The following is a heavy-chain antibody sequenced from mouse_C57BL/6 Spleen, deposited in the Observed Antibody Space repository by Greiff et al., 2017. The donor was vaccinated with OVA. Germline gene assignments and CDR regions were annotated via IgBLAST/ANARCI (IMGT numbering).Heavy chain of an antibody. D-gene: IGHD2-1*01. CDR2: IHPSDSDT. CDR1: GYTFTSYW. J-gene: IGHJ3*01. CDR3: AIHYYGNLWFAY. V-gene: IGHV1-74*01. Sequence: VQLHQPGAELVKPGASVKVSCKASGYTFTSYWMPWVKQSPGQGLEWIGSIHPSDSDTNYHQKFKGKATLSVDKSSSTAYMQLSSLTSEDSAVNYCAIHYYGNLWFAYWGQGTLVTVSA.